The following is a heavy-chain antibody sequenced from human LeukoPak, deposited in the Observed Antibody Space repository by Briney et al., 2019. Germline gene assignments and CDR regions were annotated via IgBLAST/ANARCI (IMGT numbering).Heavy chain of an antibody. CDR3: ARDLEMATDHYYYGMDV. V-gene: IGHV1-46*01. D-gene: IGHD5-24*01. CDR2: INPSGGST. CDR1: GYTFSKYY. Sequence: ASVKVSCKASGYTFSKYYMHWVRQAPGQGLEWMGIINPSGGSTTYAQKFQGRITMTRDTPTSTVYMELSSLRSEDTAVYYCARDLEMATDHYYYGMDVWGQGTTVTVS. J-gene: IGHJ6*02.